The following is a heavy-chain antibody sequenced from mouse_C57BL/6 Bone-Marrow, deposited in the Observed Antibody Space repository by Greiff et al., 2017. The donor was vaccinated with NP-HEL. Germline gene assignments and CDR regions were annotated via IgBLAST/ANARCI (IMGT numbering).Heavy chain of an antibody. V-gene: IGHV5-12*01. CDR1: GFTFSDYY. Sequence: EVQLQESGGGLVQPGGSLKLSCAASGFTFSDYYMYWVRQTPEKRLEWVAYISNGGGSTYYPDTVKGRFTISRDNAKNTLYLQMSRLKSEDTAMYYCARQRPMRDGYYPAMDYWGQGTSVTVSS. CDR3: ARQRPMRDGYYPAMDY. D-gene: IGHD2-3*01. CDR2: ISNGGGST. J-gene: IGHJ4*01.